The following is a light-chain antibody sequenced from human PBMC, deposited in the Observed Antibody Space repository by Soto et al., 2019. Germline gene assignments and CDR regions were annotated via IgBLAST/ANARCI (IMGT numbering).Light chain of an antibody. V-gene: IGKV3-15*01. CDR2: GAS. J-gene: IGKJ2*01. CDR1: QSVSTN. CDR3: HQYDDGPYT. Sequence: VMTQSPAILSVSPGERATLSCRASQSVSTNVAWYQQIPGQTPRLLIFGASTRPTGIPVRFSGSGSGTEFTLTISSLQSEDFAVYYCHQYDDGPYTFGQGTKVDIK.